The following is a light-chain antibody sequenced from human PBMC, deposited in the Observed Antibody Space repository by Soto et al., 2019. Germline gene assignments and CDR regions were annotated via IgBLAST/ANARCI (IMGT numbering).Light chain of an antibody. CDR1: QSVSSF. J-gene: IGKJ5*01. V-gene: IGKV3-11*01. CDR2: DAS. CDR3: QQRSSWPPIT. Sequence: EIGLTQSPATLFLSPGEKATLSCRASQSVSSFLAWYQQKPGQAPRLLIYDASNRATGIPARFSGGGSGTDFTLTISSLEPEDFAVYYCQQRSSWPPITFGQGTRLEIK.